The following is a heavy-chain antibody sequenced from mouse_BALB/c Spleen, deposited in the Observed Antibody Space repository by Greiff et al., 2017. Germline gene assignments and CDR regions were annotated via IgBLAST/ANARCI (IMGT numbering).Heavy chain of an antibody. Sequence: EVKLMESGGGLVQPGGSQKLSCAASGFTFSSFGMHWVRQAPEKGLEWVAYISSGSSTIYYADTVKGRFTISRDNPKNTLFLQMTSLRSEDTAMYYCAREVAGGYYAMDYWGQGTSVTVSS. D-gene: IGHD1-1*02. CDR1: GFTFSSFG. CDR2: ISSGSSTI. V-gene: IGHV5-17*02. J-gene: IGHJ4*01. CDR3: AREVAGGYYAMDY.